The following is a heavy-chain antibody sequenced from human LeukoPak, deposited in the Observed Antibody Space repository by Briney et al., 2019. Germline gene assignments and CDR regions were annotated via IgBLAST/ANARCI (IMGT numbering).Heavy chain of an antibody. CDR2: IYYSGST. Sequence: SETLSLTCTVSGGSISSYYWIWIRQPPGKGLEWIGYIYYSGSTNYNPSLKSRVTISVDTSKNQFSLKLSSVTAADTAVYYCARGPTYYYDSSGYYLHLGYYYMDVWGKGTTVTVSS. J-gene: IGHJ6*03. CDR3: ARGPTYYYDSSGYYLHLGYYYMDV. V-gene: IGHV4-59*01. CDR1: GGSISSYY. D-gene: IGHD3-22*01.